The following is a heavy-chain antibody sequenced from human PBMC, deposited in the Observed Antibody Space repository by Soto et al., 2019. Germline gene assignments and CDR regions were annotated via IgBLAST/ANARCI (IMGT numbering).Heavy chain of an antibody. CDR1: GFTFDDYA. Sequence: DVQLVESGGDLVQPGRSLRLSCAASGFTFDDYAMHWVRQAPGKGLEWVSGISWNSGNKGYADSVKGRLTISRDNAKKFLSLEMNSPRAEDTAPNHCAKEAGLVRFFDWLSNGLDVWGQGAAVTVS. V-gene: IGHV3-9*01. D-gene: IGHD3-9*01. J-gene: IGHJ6*02. CDR2: ISWNSGNK. CDR3: AKEAGLVRFFDWLSNGLDV.